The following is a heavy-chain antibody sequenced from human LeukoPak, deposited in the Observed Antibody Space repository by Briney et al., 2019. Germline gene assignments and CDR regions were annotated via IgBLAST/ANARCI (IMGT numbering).Heavy chain of an antibody. CDR1: GFTFPNAR. J-gene: IGHJ5*02. CDR3: ATPGRIPEAANWFDP. CDR2: IKSRTDGGTT. D-gene: IGHD6-13*01. V-gene: IGHV3-15*01. Sequence: GGSLSLSCAASGFTFPNARMSWLRQAPGKGLEWVGHIKSRTDGGTTDYAAPVKGRFTISRDDSENTLYLQMNSLKTEDTAVYYCATPGRIPEAANWFDPWGQGTLVTVSS.